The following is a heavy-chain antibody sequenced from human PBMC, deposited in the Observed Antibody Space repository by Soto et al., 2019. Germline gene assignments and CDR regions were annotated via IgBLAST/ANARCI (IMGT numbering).Heavy chain of an antibody. CDR3: AKIAGPYYYYHYLDV. Sequence: EVQLLESGGGLVQPGGSLRLSCAASGFTFSSYAMNWVRQAPEKGLEWVSAIVGSGGNTYYADSVKGRFTISRDNSKNTLYLRMKSLRAEDTAVYYCAKIAGPYYYYHYLDVWGEGTTVTVSS. J-gene: IGHJ6*03. CDR1: GFTFSSYA. V-gene: IGHV3-23*01. CDR2: IVGSGGNT.